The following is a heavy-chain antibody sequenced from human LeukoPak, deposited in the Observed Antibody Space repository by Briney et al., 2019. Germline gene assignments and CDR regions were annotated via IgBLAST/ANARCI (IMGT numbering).Heavy chain of an antibody. CDR3: ARDVTRVAVAVLGY. D-gene: IGHD6-19*01. CDR2: ISAYNGNT. CDR1: GYTFTSYG. V-gene: IGHV1-18*04. Sequence: ASVKVSCKASGYTFTSYGISWVRQAPGQGLEWMGWISAYNGNTNYAQKLQGRVTMTTDTSTSTAYMELRSLRSDDTAVYYCARDVTRVAVAVLGYWGQGTLSPSPQ. J-gene: IGHJ4*02.